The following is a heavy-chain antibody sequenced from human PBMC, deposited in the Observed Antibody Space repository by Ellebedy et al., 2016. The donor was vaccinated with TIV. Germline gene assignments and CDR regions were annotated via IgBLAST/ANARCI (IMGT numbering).Heavy chain of an antibody. D-gene: IGHD2-8*02. CDR2: ISGSGDTT. V-gene: IGHV3-23*01. CDR1: GFTFSNYP. J-gene: IGHJ4*02. Sequence: GGSLRLSCATSGFTFSNYPMNWVRQAPGKGLEWVSTISGSGDTTYYADSVRGRFSISSDNSKNTVFLEMNSLRAEDTATYYCTRRAGGWGHFDYWGQGTPVTVSS. CDR3: TRRAGGWGHFDY.